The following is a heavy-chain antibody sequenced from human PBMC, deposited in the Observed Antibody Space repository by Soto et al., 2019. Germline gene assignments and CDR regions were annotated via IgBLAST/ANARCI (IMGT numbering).Heavy chain of an antibody. D-gene: IGHD2-21*02. J-gene: IGHJ4*02. CDR3: ARGGVRVVTATYFEY. CDR2: IIPIFGTA. V-gene: IGHV1-69*12. CDR1: GGTFSSYA. Sequence: QVQLVQSGAEVKKPGSSVKVSCKASGGTFSSYAISWVRQAPGQGLEWMGGIIPIFGTANYAQKFQGRVTITADESPSTAYMGLSSLRSEDTAVYYCARGGVRVVTATYFEYWGQGTLVTVSS.